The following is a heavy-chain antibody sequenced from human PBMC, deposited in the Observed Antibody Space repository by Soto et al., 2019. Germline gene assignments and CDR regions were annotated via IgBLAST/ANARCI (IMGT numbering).Heavy chain of an antibody. Sequence: VQLVESGGIGVQTGGSLRLSCAAAGFDFEDYAMHWVRQVPGKGLEWVSLTNSDGTDSYYADSVKCRFTISRDSAKTTLYPQMDRLRPEDTALYFCAKSLYYYDSTPLDHWGQGTLVTVSS. V-gene: IGHV3-43D*04. D-gene: IGHD3-22*01. J-gene: IGHJ4*02. CDR1: GFDFEDYA. CDR3: AKSLYYYDSTPLDH. CDR2: TNSDGTDS.